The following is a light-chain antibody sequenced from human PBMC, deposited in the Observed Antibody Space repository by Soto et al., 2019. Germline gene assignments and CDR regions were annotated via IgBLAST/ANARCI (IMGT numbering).Light chain of an antibody. J-gene: IGKJ4*01. Sequence: EIVLTQSPATLSLSPGERATLSCRASQSVSSYLAWYQQKPGQAPRLLIYDASNRATDIPPRFRGSGSGTGLTLSISSLEPEDCSVDYCQRRSNWPALTCGGGTKVEIK. CDR3: QRRSNWPALT. CDR2: DAS. V-gene: IGKV3-11*01. CDR1: QSVSSY.